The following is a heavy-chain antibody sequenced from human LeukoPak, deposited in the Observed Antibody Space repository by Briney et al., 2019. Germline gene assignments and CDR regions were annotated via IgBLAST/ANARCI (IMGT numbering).Heavy chain of an antibody. CDR1: GFTFSSYA. CDR3: ARQQSGRRGYSGYDLDY. D-gene: IGHD5-12*01. J-gene: IGHJ4*02. Sequence: PRGSLRLSCAASGFTFSSYAMHWVRQAPGKGLEWVAVISYDGSNRYYADSVKGRFTISRDNSKNTLYLQMNSLRAEDTAVYYCARQQSGRRGYSGYDLDYWGQGTLVTVSS. CDR2: ISYDGSNR. V-gene: IGHV3-30-3*01.